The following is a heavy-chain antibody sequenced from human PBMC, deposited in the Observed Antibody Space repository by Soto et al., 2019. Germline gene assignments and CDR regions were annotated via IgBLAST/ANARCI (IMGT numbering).Heavy chain of an antibody. Sequence: KPGGSLRLSCAASGFTFSNAWMSWVRQAPGKGLEWVGRIKSKTDGGTTDYAAPVKGRFTISRDDSKNTLYLQMNSLKTEDTAVYYCTTDNRAVGYGYYYYYGMDVWGQGTTVTVSS. J-gene: IGHJ6*02. CDR3: TTDNRAVGYGYYYYYGMDV. CDR2: IKSKTDGGTT. CDR1: GFTFSNAW. D-gene: IGHD1-1*01. V-gene: IGHV3-15*01.